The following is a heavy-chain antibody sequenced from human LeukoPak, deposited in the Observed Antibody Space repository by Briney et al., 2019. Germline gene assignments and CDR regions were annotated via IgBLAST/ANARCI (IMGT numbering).Heavy chain of an antibody. D-gene: IGHD2-15*01. CDR1: GFSFSNYW. V-gene: IGHV3-23*01. Sequence: PGGSLRLSCAASGFSFSNYWLTWVRQAPGKGLEWVSAISCSGGSTYYAHSVKGRFTISRDNSKNTLYLQMSSLRAEDTAVYYCLRSGGGRASNWGQGTLVTVSS. J-gene: IGHJ4*02. CDR2: ISCSGGST. CDR3: LRSGGGRASN.